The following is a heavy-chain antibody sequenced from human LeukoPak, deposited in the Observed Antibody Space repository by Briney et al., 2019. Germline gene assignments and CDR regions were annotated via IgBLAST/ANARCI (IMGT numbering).Heavy chain of an antibody. CDR3: AKDTGYGDYGPRDAFDI. J-gene: IGHJ3*02. V-gene: IGHV3-23*01. CDR2: ISGSGGST. D-gene: IGHD4-17*01. CDR1: GFTVSSNY. Sequence: GGSLRLSCAASGFTVSSNYMSWVRQAPGKGLEWVSAISGSGGSTYYADSVKGRFTISRDNSKNTLYLQMNSLRAEDTAVYYCAKDTGYGDYGPRDAFDIWGQGTMVTVSS.